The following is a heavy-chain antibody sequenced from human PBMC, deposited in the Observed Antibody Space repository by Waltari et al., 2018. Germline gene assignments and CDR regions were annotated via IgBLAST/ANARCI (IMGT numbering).Heavy chain of an antibody. CDR2: ITNSGDST. CDR3: AEDHGWLHYY. D-gene: IGHD5-12*01. J-gene: IGHJ4*02. Sequence: EVQLLESGGGLVQPGGSLRLSCAASEFTFSTYAMSWVRQAPGKGLEWVSAITNSGDSTYYADSVKGRFTISRDKSKNTLYLQMNSLRAEDTAIYYCAEDHGWLHYYWGQGTLVTVSS. CDR1: EFTFSTYA. V-gene: IGHV3-23*01.